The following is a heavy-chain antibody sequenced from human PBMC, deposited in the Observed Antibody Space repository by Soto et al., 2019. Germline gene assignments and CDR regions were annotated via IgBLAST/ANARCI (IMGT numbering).Heavy chain of an antibody. J-gene: IGHJ6*02. Sequence: SVKVSCKASAGAFSSHAIRWVRQAPEQGLEWTGGIMPIFGTANYAQKSKGRVTITADESTSTAYMELSSLRSEDRAVYYGARDRGRLRYFDGLTDYYYGMDVWGQGITVRVS. V-gene: IGHV1-69*13. CDR2: IMPIFGTA. CDR3: ARDRGRLRYFDGLTDYYYGMDV. D-gene: IGHD3-9*01. CDR1: AGAFSSHA.